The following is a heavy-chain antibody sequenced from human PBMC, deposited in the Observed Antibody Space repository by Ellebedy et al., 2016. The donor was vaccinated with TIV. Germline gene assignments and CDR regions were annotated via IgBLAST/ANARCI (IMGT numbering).Heavy chain of an antibody. Sequence: SETLSLXCTVSGGSISSYYWSWIRQPPGKGLEWIGYIYYSGSTNYNPSLKSRVTISVDTSKNQFSLKLSSVTAADTAVYYCATFTRNTHITSYYFDYWGQGTLVTVSS. CDR2: IYYSGST. V-gene: IGHV4-59*13. CDR1: GGSISSYY. CDR3: ATFTRNTHITSYYFDY. J-gene: IGHJ4*02. D-gene: IGHD2-2*01.